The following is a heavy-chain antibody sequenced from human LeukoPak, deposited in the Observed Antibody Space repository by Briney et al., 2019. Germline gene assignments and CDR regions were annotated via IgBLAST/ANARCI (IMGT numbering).Heavy chain of an antibody. CDR3: ARGFCSGGSCYSAEYFQH. CDR2: INPNSGGT. D-gene: IGHD2-15*01. J-gene: IGHJ1*01. Sequence: GASVKVSCKASGYTFTGYYMHWVRQAPGQGLEWMGWINPNSGGTNYAQKFQGRVTMTRDTSISTAYMELSRLRSDDTAVYYCARGFCSGGSCYSAEYFQHWGQGTLVTVSS. CDR1: GYTFTGYY. V-gene: IGHV1-2*02.